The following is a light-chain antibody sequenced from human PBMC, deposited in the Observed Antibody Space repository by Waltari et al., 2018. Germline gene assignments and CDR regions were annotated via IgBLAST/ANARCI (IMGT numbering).Light chain of an antibody. Sequence: EIVLTQSPATLSLSPGETATLSCRASQSIRSFLAWYQQKPGQAPRLLIYDASNRATGIPARFSGSGSGTDFTLTISSLEPEDFAIYFCQQRGNWPPITFGQGTRLEIK. V-gene: IGKV3-11*01. CDR2: DAS. CDR1: QSIRSF. CDR3: QQRGNWPPIT. J-gene: IGKJ5*01.